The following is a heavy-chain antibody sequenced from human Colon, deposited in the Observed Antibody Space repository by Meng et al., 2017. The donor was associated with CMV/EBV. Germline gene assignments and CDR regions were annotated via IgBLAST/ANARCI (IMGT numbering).Heavy chain of an antibody. J-gene: IGHJ4*02. D-gene: IGHD5-12*01. CDR1: GFTLGFNKYG. CDR2: ISYDGSHE. CDR3: APDGGLRVANYFEH. V-gene: IGHV3-30*02. Sequence: GESLKISCVGSGFTLGFNKYGIHWVRQAPGKGLEWVAFISYDGSHEKFADSVKGRFTISRDNSKNRLYLQMSSLRPEDTAIYYCAPDGGLRVANYFEHWGQGTLVTVSS.